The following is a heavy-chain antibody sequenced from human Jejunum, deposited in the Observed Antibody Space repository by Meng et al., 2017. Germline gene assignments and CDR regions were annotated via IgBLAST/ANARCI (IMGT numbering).Heavy chain of an antibody. CDR3: LAYTSGWN. CDR1: GFDFSRNY. D-gene: IGHD6-19*01. CDR2: IKSDDGST. V-gene: IGHV3-74*01. Sequence: VPLVESGVGVVPPGGSLRLSCAAFGFDFSRNYMHWGRQAPGKGLVWVSRIKSDDGSTRYADSVRGRFTISRDNAKNTLYLQMNDLRADDTALYYCLAYTSGWNWGQGTLVTVSS. J-gene: IGHJ4*02.